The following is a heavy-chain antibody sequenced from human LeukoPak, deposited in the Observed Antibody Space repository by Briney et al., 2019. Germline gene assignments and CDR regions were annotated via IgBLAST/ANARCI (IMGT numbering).Heavy chain of an antibody. Sequence: ASVKVCCKASGYTFTSYYMHWVRQAPGQGLEWMGIINPSGGSTSYAQKFQDRVTMTRDTSTSTVYMELSSLRAEDTAVYYCARVTSIAVAGKGENWFDPWGQGTLVTVSS. CDR2: INPSGGST. CDR1: GYTFTSYY. CDR3: ARVTSIAVAGKGENWFDP. V-gene: IGHV1-46*01. D-gene: IGHD6-19*01. J-gene: IGHJ5*02.